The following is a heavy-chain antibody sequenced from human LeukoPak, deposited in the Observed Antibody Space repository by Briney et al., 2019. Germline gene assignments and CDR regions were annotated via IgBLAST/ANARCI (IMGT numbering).Heavy chain of an antibody. D-gene: IGHD1-26*01. CDR3: ARGAKPHYYYYGMDV. J-gene: IGHJ6*04. CDR1: GFTFSSYS. Sequence: GGSLRLSCAASGFTFSSYSMNWVRQAPGKGLEWVPYISSSSSYTNYADSVKGRFTISRDNAKNSLYLQMNSLRAEDTAVYYCARGAKPHYYYYGMDVWGKGTTVTVSS. CDR2: ISSSSSYT. V-gene: IGHV3-21*05.